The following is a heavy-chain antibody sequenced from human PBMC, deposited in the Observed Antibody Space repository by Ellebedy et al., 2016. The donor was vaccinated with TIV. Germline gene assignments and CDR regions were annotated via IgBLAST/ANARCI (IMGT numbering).Heavy chain of an antibody. J-gene: IGHJ4*02. CDR1: GFTFSNYW. Sequence: PGGSLRLSCAASGFTFSNYWMSWVRQAPGKGLEWVANIKQDGSETNYVDSVKGRFTISRDNAKNSLYLQMNSLRAEETAVYYYAMDRALDYWGQGTLVTVSS. V-gene: IGHV3-7*04. CDR3: AMDRALDY. CDR2: IKQDGSET.